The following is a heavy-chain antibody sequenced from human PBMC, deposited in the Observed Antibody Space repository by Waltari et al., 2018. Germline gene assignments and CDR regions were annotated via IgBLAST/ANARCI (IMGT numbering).Heavy chain of an antibody. D-gene: IGHD3-10*01. Sequence: EVQLVESGGGLIQPGGSLRLSCAASGFTVSSNYMSWVRQAPGKGLEWVSVIYSGGSTYDADSVKGRFTISRDNSKNTLYLQMNSLRAEDTAMYYCAKDQFGGDDAFDIWGQGTMVTVSS. CDR3: AKDQFGGDDAFDI. V-gene: IGHV3-66*03. CDR2: IYSGGST. CDR1: GFTVSSNY. J-gene: IGHJ3*02.